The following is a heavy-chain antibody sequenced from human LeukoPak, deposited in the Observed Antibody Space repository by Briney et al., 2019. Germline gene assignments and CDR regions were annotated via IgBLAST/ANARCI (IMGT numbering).Heavy chain of an antibody. D-gene: IGHD2-21*01. V-gene: IGHV4-4*09. CDR1: GVSMSAYQ. CDR2: INTKGET. J-gene: IGHJ4*02. CDR3: ATSNDAKIAPFDH. Sequence: SETLSLTCTVSGVSMSAYQWSWVRQSPEKGLEWIGCINTKGETSYNPSLKSRVTTSVDTSKSQFSLRLSSVTAADTAVYYCATSNDAKIAPFDHWGQGAPVTVSS.